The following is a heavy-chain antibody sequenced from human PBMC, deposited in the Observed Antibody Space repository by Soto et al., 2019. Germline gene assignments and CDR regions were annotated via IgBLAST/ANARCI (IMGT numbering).Heavy chain of an antibody. D-gene: IGHD3-10*01. CDR3: HYMVRGVTVTNWFDP. CDR1: GFTFTSSA. Sequence: ASVKVSCKASGFTFTSSAVQWVRQARGQRLEWIGWIVVGSGNTNYAQKFQERVTITRDMSTSTAYMELSSLRSEDTAVYYCHYMVRGVTVTNWFDPWGQGTLVTVSS. CDR2: IVVGSGNT. J-gene: IGHJ5*02. V-gene: IGHV1-58*01.